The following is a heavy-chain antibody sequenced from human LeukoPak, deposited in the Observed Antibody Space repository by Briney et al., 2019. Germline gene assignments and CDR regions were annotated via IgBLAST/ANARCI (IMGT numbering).Heavy chain of an antibody. Sequence: ERASCTAFGGAFSRYGIGWGRHGPGQKQEWLGGIKPIFGTANYAQKFQGRVTITTDESTSTAYMELSSLRSEDTAVYYCAREGRLSESPTWGQGTLVTVSS. CDR2: IKPIFGTA. V-gene: IGHV1-69*05. J-gene: IGHJ5*02. CDR3: AREGRLSESPT. CDR1: GGAFSRYG. D-gene: IGHD2-21*01.